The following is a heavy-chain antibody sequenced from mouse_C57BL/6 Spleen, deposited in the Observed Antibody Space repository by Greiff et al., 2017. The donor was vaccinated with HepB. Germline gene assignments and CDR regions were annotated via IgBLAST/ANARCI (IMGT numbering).Heavy chain of an antibody. Sequence: QLQQSGAALSRPGAPFQMSCKASGSHLTSYTIPWVKQRPGQGLAPPRYINPSSGYTKYNQKFKDKATLTADKSSSTAYMQLSSLTSEGAAVYYCARTVCDYGRGYFDVWGTGTTVTVSS. CDR3: ARTVCDYGRGYFDV. CDR1: GSHLTSYT. V-gene: IGHV1-4*01. J-gene: IGHJ1*03. D-gene: IGHD1-2*01. CDR2: INPSSGYT.